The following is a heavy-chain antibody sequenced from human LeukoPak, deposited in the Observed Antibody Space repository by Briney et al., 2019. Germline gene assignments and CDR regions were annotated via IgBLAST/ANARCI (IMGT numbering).Heavy chain of an antibody. CDR1: GFTFNNHG. CDR3: ARVGGSGSY. D-gene: IGHD3-10*01. V-gene: IGHV3-21*01. J-gene: IGHJ4*02. CDR2: ISSSSSYI. Sequence: PGGSLRLSCAASGFTFNNHGMDWVRQAPGKGLEWVSSISSSSSYIYYADSVKGRFTISRDNAKNSLYLQMNSLRAEDTAVYYCARVGGSGSYWGQGTLVTVSS.